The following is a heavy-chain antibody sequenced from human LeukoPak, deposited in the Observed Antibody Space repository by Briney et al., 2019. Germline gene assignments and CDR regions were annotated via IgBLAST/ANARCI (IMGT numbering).Heavy chain of an antibody. CDR1: GYSFTSYW. CDR3: ARSELGSFRVPFDY. J-gene: IGHJ4*02. V-gene: IGHV5-51*01. D-gene: IGHD2/OR15-2a*01. Sequence: GESLKISCKGSGYSFTSYWIGWVRQMPGKGLEWMGIIFAGDSDTKYSPSFQGQVTMSVDKSITTAYLQWNSLKASDTALYFCARSELGSFRVPFDYWGQGSLVTVSS. CDR2: IFAGDSDT.